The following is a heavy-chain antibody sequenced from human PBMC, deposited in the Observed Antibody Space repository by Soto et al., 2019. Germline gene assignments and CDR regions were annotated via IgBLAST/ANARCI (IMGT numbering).Heavy chain of an antibody. J-gene: IGHJ6*02. CDR2: INPNSGGT. V-gene: IGHV1-2*04. CDR3: ARRAGSSSSGYYYGMDV. D-gene: IGHD6-6*01. CDR1: GYTFTGYY. Sequence: ASVKVSCKASGYTFTGYYMHWVRQAPGQGLEWMGWINPNSGGTNYAQKFQGWVTMTRDTSISTAYMELSRLRSDDTAMYYCARRAGSSSSGYYYGMDVWGQGTTVTVSS.